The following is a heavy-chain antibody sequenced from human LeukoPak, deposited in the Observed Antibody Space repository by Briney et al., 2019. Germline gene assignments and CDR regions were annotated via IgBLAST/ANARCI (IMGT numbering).Heavy chain of an antibody. CDR2: IIPIFGTA. CDR3: AVELAYCGGDCAFDI. CDR1: GGTFSSYA. D-gene: IGHD2-21*01. Sequence: SVKVSCKASGGTFSSYAISWVRQAPGQGLEWMGGIIPIFGTANYAQKFQGRVTTTTDESTSTAYMELSSLRSEDTAVYYCAVELAYCGGDCAFDIWGQGTMVTVSS. V-gene: IGHV1-69*05. J-gene: IGHJ3*02.